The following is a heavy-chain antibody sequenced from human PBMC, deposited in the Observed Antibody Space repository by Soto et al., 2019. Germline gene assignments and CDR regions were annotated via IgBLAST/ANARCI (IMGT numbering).Heavy chain of an antibody. CDR3: ARQGGLLWFGELKNYYYYFMDV. D-gene: IGHD3-10*01. Sequence: QVQLQESGPGLVKPSETLSLTCTVSGGSISSYYWSWIRQPPGKGLEWIGAICYSGSTNYNTSLKSRVTISVDTSKNQFSLKLSSVTAADTAVYYCARQGGLLWFGELKNYYYYFMDVWGKGTTVTVSS. CDR2: ICYSGST. V-gene: IGHV4-59*08. J-gene: IGHJ6*03. CDR1: GGSISSYY.